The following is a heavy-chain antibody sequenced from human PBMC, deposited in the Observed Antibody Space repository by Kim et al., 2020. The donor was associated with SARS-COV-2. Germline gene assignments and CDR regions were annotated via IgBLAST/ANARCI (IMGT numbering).Heavy chain of an antibody. D-gene: IGHD3-10*01. V-gene: IGHV3-73*01. J-gene: IGHJ6*02. Sequence: GGSLRLSCAASGFTFSGSAMHWVRQASGKGLEWVGRIRSKANSYATAYAASVKGRVTISRADSKNTAYLQMNSLITEDTAVDYCTRVPREDITIGAYYYGMDVWGQGTTVTVSS. CDR2: IRSKANSYAT. CDR1: GFTFSGSA. CDR3: TRVPREDITIGAYYYGMDV.